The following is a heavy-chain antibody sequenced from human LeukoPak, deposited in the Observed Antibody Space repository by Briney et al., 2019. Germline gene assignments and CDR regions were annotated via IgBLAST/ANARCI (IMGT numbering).Heavy chain of an antibody. J-gene: IGHJ4*02. CDR1: GFTFRNYW. CDR2: LNQYGDHK. Sequence: PGGSPRLSCAASGFTFRNYWMTWVRQAPGKGLEWVANLNQYGDHKYYDDSVKGRFTISRDNARDSLYLEMNSLTVEDTAVYFCSRDLGTARPHDFWGQGTLVTVSS. V-gene: IGHV3-7*01. CDR3: SRDLGTARPHDF. D-gene: IGHD2-21*02.